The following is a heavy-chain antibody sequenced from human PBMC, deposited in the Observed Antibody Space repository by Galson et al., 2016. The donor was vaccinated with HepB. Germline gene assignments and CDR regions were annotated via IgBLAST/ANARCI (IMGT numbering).Heavy chain of an antibody. CDR3: VRSSGWTSDY. CDR1: GFSLSTRAVG. D-gene: IGHD6-19*01. Sequence: PALVKPTQTLTLTCSFSGFSLSTRAVGVSWIRQPPGKPLEWLALIYWDDDNRYSPSLKSRLTITKDTSKNLVVLTMTDMDPVDTATYYCVRSSGWTSDYWGPGTLVTVSS. V-gene: IGHV2-5*02. CDR2: IYWDDDN. J-gene: IGHJ4*02.